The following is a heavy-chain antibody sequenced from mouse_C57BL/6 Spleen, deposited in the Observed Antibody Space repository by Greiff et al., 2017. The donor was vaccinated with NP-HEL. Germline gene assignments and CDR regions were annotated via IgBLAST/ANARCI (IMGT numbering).Heavy chain of an antibody. CDR1: GYTFTSYW. J-gene: IGHJ2*01. V-gene: IGHV1-55*01. CDR2: IYPGSGST. CDR3: ASGLLSYFDY. Sequence: VQLQQPGAELVKPGASVKLSCKASGYTFTSYWMHWVKQRPGRGLEWIGDIYPGSGSTNYNEKFKSKATLTVDTSSSTAYMQLSSLTSEDSAVYYCASGLLSYFDYWGQGTTLTVSS. D-gene: IGHD2-3*01.